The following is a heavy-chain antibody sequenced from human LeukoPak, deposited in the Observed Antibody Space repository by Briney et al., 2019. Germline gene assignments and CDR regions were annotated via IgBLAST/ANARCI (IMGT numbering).Heavy chain of an antibody. CDR3: ARLRETYHDC. V-gene: IGHV4-59*08. Sequence: PSETLSLTCTASGGSISNHYWTWIRQPPGKGLEWIGHINYSGGTNYNPSLKSRVTMLVETSKIQCSLKLSSVAASGTAVYYCARLRETYHDCGGKGNLVAVSS. CDR1: GGSISNHY. CDR2: INYSGGT. J-gene: IGHJ4*02. D-gene: IGHD2-21*01.